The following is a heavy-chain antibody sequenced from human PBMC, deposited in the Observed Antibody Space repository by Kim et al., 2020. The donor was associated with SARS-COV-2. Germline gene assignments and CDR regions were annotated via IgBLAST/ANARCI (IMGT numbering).Heavy chain of an antibody. D-gene: IGHD3-10*01. CDR2: ISASSSYI. J-gene: IGHJ6*04. Sequence: GGSLRLSCAASGFTFRSYSINWFRQAPGKGLEWVASISASSSYIYYADSVKGRFTISRDNAKNSLYLEMNSLRAEDTAVYYCARGRIWFGELLNYYHGMDVWAGDPTVSVSS. V-gene: IGHV3-21*01. CDR3: ARGRIWFGELLNYYHGMDV. CDR1: GFTFRSYS.